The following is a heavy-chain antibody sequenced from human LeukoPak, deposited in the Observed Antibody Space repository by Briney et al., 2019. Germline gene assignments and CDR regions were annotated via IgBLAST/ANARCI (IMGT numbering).Heavy chain of an antibody. CDR3: ARDKEELLRGGSYFDY. V-gene: IGHV3-30-3*01. D-gene: IGHD6-6*01. J-gene: IGHJ4*02. CDR2: ISYDGSNK. CDR1: GFTFSSYA. Sequence: GRSLRLSCAASGFTFSSYAMHWVRQAPGKGLEWVAVISYDGSNKYYADSVNGRFTISRDNSKNTLHLQMNSLRAEDTAVYYCARDKEELLRGGSYFDYWGQGTLVTVSS.